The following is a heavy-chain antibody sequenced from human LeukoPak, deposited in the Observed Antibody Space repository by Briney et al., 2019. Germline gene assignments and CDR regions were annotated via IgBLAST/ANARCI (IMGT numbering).Heavy chain of an antibody. J-gene: IGHJ4*02. CDR2: VSITGGTT. Sequence: TGGSLRLSCAASGFTFSDYAMSWVRQAPERGLEWVSVVSITGGTTYNADSVKGRFTISRDNFKNTLYLQMNSLRAEDTAVYYCARDFPPHGYSGSSRWGQGTLVTVSS. V-gene: IGHV3-23*01. CDR1: GFTFSDYA. D-gene: IGHD1-26*01. CDR3: ARDFPPHGYSGSSR.